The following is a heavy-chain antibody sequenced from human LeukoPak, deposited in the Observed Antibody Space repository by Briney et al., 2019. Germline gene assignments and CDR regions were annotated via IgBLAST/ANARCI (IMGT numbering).Heavy chain of an antibody. CDR3: AIKQWDPRAFDI. J-gene: IGHJ3*02. Sequence: PSGTLSLTCAVSGSSISTTKWWSWVRQPPGKGLEWIGEIYHSGSTNYNPSPKSRVTISVDKSKYQFALKLSSVTAADTAVYYCAIKQWDPRAFDIWGQGTMVTVSS. CDR1: GSSISTTKW. V-gene: IGHV4-4*02. D-gene: IGHD1-26*01. CDR2: IYHSGST.